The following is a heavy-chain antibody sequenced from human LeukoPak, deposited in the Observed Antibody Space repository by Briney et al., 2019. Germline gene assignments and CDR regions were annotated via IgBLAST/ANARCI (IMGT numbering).Heavy chain of an antibody. Sequence: PGGSLRLSCAASGFTFSSYWMSWVRQAPGKGLEWVAFLTRGSSNIQYAESVKGRFTISRDNGKDSLFLQMNSLRAEDTAVYYCARVVPVHEYYNSYMDVWGKGTTVTVSS. CDR3: ARVVPVHEYYNSYMDV. D-gene: IGHD1-1*01. CDR2: LTRGSSNI. V-gene: IGHV3-48*01. J-gene: IGHJ6*03. CDR1: GFTFSSYW.